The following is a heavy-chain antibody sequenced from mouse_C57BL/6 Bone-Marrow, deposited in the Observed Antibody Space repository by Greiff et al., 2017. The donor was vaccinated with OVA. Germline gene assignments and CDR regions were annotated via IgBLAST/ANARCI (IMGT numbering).Heavy chain of an antibody. D-gene: IGHD1-1*01. CDR2: INPSNGGT. CDR1: GYTFTSYW. Sequence: VQLQQSGTELVKPGASVKLSCKASGYTFTSYWMHWVKQRPGQGLEWIGNINPSNGGTNYNEKFKSKATLTVDKSSSTAYMQLSSLTSEDSAVYYCARGDYGTWYFDVWGTGTTVTVSS. CDR3: ARGDYGTWYFDV. J-gene: IGHJ1*03. V-gene: IGHV1-53*01.